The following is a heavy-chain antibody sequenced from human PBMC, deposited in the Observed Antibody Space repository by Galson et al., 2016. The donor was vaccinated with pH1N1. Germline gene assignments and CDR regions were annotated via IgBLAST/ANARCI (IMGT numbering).Heavy chain of an antibody. Sequence: PALVKPTQTLTLTCTFSGFSLSTSGMCVSWIRQPPGKALEWLALIDWDDDKYYSTSLKTRLTISKDTYKNQVVLTMTNMEPVDTATYYCARFNYGYYVSYFDYWGQGTLVTVSS. J-gene: IGHJ4*02. V-gene: IGHV2-70*01. CDR1: GFSLSTSGMC. D-gene: IGHD4-17*01. CDR2: IDWDDDK. CDR3: ARFNYGYYVSYFDY.